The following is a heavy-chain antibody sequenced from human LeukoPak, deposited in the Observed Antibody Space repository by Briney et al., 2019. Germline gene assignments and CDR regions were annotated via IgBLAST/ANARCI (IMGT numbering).Heavy chain of an antibody. Sequence: PGGSLRLSCAASGFTFSSYGMHWVRQAPGKGLEWVAFIRYDGSNKYYADSVKGRFTISRDNSKNTLYLQMNSLRAEDTAVYYCAKESYDSASGRENAIDYWGQGTLVTVSS. CDR1: GFTFSSYG. D-gene: IGHD3-22*01. V-gene: IGHV3-30*02. CDR2: IRYDGSNK. J-gene: IGHJ4*02. CDR3: AKESYDSASGRENAIDY.